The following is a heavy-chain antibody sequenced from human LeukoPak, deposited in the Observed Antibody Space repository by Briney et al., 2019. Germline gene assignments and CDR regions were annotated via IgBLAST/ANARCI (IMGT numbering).Heavy chain of an antibody. Sequence: SETLSLTCTVSGGSISSHYWSWIRQPPGKGLEWIGFIYYTGSTNYNPYNPSLKSRVTISVETSKNQFSLKLSSVTAADTAVYYCARDPYLTGKFDYWGQGTLVTVSS. CDR3: ARDPYLTGKFDY. J-gene: IGHJ4*02. CDR1: GGSISSHY. V-gene: IGHV4-59*11. D-gene: IGHD1-1*01. CDR2: IYYTGST.